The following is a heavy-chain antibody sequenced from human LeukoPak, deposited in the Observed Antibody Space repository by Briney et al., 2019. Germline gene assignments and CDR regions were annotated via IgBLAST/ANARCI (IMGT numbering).Heavy chain of an antibody. V-gene: IGHV4-34*01. CDR1: GGSFGGYY. CDR3: ARGRKYFDY. Sequence: SETLSLTCAVYGGSFGGYYWSWIRQPPGKGLEWIGEINHSGSTNYNPSLKSRVTISVDTSKNQFSLKLSSVTAADTAVYYCARGRKYFDYWGQGTLVTVSS. J-gene: IGHJ4*02. CDR2: INHSGST.